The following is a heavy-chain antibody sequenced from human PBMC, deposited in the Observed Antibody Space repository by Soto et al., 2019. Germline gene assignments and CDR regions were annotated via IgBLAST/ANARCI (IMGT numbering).Heavy chain of an antibody. V-gene: IGHV3-74*01. D-gene: IGHD2-21*02. CDR1: GFTFSYYW. J-gene: IGHJ3*01. Sequence: EGSLRLSCAASGFTFSYYWMHWVRQAPGQGLVWVSRIHSDGSSTTYADSVKGRFTISRDNAKNTVDLQMNSLIAEDTAVYYCARGDRGVFDLWGQGTMFTVS. CDR2: IHSDGSST. CDR3: ARGDRGVFDL.